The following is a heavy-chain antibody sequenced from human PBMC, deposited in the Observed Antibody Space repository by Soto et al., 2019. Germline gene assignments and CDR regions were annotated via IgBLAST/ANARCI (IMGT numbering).Heavy chain of an antibody. Sequence: GGSLRLSCAASGFTFSSYSMNRVRQAPGKGLEWVSSITSSTSYIYYADSVKGRFTVSRDNSKNTLYLQMNSLRAEDTAVYFCARYSGKYQGPIDYWGQGTLVTVSS. D-gene: IGHD1-26*01. CDR3: ARYSGKYQGPIDY. CDR1: GFTFSSYS. V-gene: IGHV3-21*01. CDR2: ITSSTSYI. J-gene: IGHJ4*02.